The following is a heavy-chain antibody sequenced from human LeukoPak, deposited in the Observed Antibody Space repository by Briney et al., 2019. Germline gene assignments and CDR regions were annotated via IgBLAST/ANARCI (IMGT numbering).Heavy chain of an antibody. Sequence: GGSLRLSCAASGFTFSSYSMNWVRQAPGKGLEWVSSISSSSSYISYADSVKGRFTISRDNAKNSLYLQMNSLRAEDTAVYYCARDKARSSGWSGDWFDPWGQGTLVTVSS. D-gene: IGHD6-19*01. J-gene: IGHJ5*02. V-gene: IGHV3-21*01. CDR1: GFTFSSYS. CDR3: ARDKARSSGWSGDWFDP. CDR2: ISSSSSYI.